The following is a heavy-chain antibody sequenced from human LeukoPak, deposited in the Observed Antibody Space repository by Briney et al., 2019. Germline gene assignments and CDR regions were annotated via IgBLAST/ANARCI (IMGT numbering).Heavy chain of an antibody. V-gene: IGHV3-30*18. Sequence: GGSLRLSCAASGFTFSSYGMHWVRQAPGKGLEWVAVISYDGSNKYYADSVKGRFTISRDNSKNTLYLQMNSLRAEDTAVYYCAKGANWGSSDYFDYWGQGTLVTVSS. J-gene: IGHJ4*02. CDR3: AKGANWGSSDYFDY. CDR2: ISYDGSNK. CDR1: GFTFSSYG. D-gene: IGHD7-27*01.